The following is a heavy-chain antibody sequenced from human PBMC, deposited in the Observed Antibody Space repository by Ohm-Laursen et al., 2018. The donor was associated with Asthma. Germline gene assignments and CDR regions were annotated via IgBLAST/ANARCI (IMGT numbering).Heavy chain of an antibody. CDR2: ISWNSGSI. J-gene: IGHJ3*02. D-gene: IGHD1-7*01. CDR3: ARGIYNWNYDDAFDI. CDR1: GFTFDDYA. V-gene: IGHV3-9*01. Sequence: SLRLSCAASGFTFDDYATHWVRQAPGKGLEWVSGISWNSGSIGYADSVKGRFTISRDNAKNSLYLQMNSLRAEDTALYYCARGIYNWNYDDAFDIWGQGTMVTVSS.